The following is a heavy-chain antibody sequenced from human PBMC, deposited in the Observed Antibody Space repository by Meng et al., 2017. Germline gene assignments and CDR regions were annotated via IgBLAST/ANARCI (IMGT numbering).Heavy chain of an antibody. CDR3: ARDRYRWELDGMDV. J-gene: IGHJ6*02. Sequence: SETLSLTCTVSGGSISGYYWSWIRQPPGKGLEWIGYIYYSGNTNYNPSLKSRVTISADTSKNQFSLKLSSVTAADTAVYYCARDRYRWELDGMDVWGQGTTVTVSS. CDR2: IYYSGNT. CDR1: GGSISGYY. D-gene: IGHD1-26*01. V-gene: IGHV4-4*08.